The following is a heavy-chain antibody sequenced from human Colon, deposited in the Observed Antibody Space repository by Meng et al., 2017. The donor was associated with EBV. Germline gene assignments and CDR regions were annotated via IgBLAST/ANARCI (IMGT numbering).Heavy chain of an antibody. CDR1: GDSISSGDYS. Sequence: LLLQESDSGLVHPSPSLSLTCAVSGDSISSGDYSWSWIRQPPGQGLEWIGYIYHGGTTYNTSLKSRVTISVDNSKNQFSLRLTSVTAADTAVYYCARGPYCGGDCYWFDPWGQGTLVTVSS. V-gene: IGHV4-30-2*01. J-gene: IGHJ5*02. CDR3: ARGPYCGGDCYWFDP. D-gene: IGHD2-21*02. CDR2: IYHGGTT.